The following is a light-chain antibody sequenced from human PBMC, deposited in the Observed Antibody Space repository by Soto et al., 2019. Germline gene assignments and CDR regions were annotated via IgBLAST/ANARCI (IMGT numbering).Light chain of an antibody. Sequence: EIGITQSPGTLSFAPGERTTLSCRASQGVSRNLAWYQQKPGQAPRLLIYGASTRATGIPARFSGSGSETEFTLTISSLQSEDFAVYYCQQFYNWPRTFGQGTKVEIK. CDR1: QGVSRN. CDR3: QQFYNWPRT. J-gene: IGKJ1*01. V-gene: IGKV3-15*01. CDR2: GAS.